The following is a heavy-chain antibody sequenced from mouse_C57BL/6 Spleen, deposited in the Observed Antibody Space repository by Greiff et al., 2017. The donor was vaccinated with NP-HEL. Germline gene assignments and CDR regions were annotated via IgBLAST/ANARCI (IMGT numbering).Heavy chain of an antibody. V-gene: IGHV1-80*01. J-gene: IGHJ2*01. CDR2: IYPGDGDT. CDR3: ARYGYDGGDY. CDR1: GYAFSSSW. Sequence: QVQLQQSGPELVKPGASVKISCKASGYAFSSSWMNWVKQRPGKGLEWIGQIYPGDGDTNYNGKFKGKATLTADKSSSTAYMQLSSLTSEDSAVYFCARYGYDGGDYWGQGTTLTVSS. D-gene: IGHD2-2*01.